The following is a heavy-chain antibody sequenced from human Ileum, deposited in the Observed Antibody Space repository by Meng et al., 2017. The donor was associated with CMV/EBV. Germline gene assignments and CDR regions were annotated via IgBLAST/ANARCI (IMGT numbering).Heavy chain of an antibody. CDR3: AKALVSYTYDY. Sequence: SCAASEFPFSSYTMHWVRQAPGKGLKWISHIRGSGSTTYYADSVKGRFTISRDNSKNTLYLQMNSLRAEDTAVYYCAKALVSYTYDYWGQGTLVTVSS. D-gene: IGHD3-16*02. J-gene: IGHJ4*02. CDR2: IRGSGSTT. V-gene: IGHV3-23*01. CDR1: EFPFSSYT.